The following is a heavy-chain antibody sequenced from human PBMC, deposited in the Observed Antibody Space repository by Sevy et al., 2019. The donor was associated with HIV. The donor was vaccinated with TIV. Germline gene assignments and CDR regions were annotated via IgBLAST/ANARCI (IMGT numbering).Heavy chain of an antibody. CDR2: IYSGGST. CDR3: ARGRSEIAALGY. Sequence: GGSLRLSCAASGFTVSSNYMSWVRQAPGKGLEWVSVIYSGGSTYYADSVKGRFTISRDSSKNTLYLQMNSLRAEDTALYYCARGRSEIAALGYWGQGTLVTVSS. V-gene: IGHV3-53*01. J-gene: IGHJ4*02. D-gene: IGHD6-6*01. CDR1: GFTVSSNY.